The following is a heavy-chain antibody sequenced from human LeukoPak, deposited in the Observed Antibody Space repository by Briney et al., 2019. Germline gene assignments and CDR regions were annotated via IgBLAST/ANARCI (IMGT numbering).Heavy chain of an antibody. CDR1: GGSFSGYY. CDR2: INHSGST. J-gene: IGHJ4*02. V-gene: IGHV4-34*01. D-gene: IGHD3-16*01. Sequence: SETLSLTCAVYGGSFSGYYWSWIRQPPGKGLEWIGEINHSGSTNYNPSLKGRVTISVDTSKNQFSLKLSSVTAADTAVYYCARLSSTLRGKFDYWGQGTLVTVSS. CDR3: ARLSSTLRGKFDY.